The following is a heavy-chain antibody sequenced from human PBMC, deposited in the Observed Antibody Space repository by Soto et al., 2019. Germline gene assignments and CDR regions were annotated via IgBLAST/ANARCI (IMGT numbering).Heavy chain of an antibody. CDR2: VKSKTDGGTT. Sequence: KSGGSLRLSCAASGFTFNNAWMSWVRQAPGKGLEWVGRVKSKTDGGTTDYAAPVKGTFTISRDDSKNTLYLQMTSLKTEDTAVYYCTTDVYGGKEGFDYWGQGTLVTVSS. CDR3: TTDVYGGKEGFDY. D-gene: IGHD4-17*01. J-gene: IGHJ4*02. V-gene: IGHV3-15*01. CDR1: GFTFNNAW.